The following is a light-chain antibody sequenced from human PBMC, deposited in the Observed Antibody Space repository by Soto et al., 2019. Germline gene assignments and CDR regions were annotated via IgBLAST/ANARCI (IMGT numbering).Light chain of an antibody. CDR1: QRVSSY. CDR2: DAS. V-gene: IGKV3-11*01. CDR3: LQRSNWRALT. Sequence: EIVLTQSPATLSLSPGERATLSCRASQRVSSYLAWYQQKPGQAPRLLIYDASNRATGIPARFSGSGSGTDFTLTISRLEPEDFAVYYCLQRSNWRALTFGGGTKVEIK. J-gene: IGKJ4*01.